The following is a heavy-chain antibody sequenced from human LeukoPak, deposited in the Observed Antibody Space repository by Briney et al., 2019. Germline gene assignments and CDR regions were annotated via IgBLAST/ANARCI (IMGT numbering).Heavy chain of an antibody. J-gene: IGHJ4*02. V-gene: IGHV4-31*03. CDR2: IYYSGST. D-gene: IGHD6-19*01. CDR1: GGSISSGGYY. CDR3: ARGGSGWSKTFDN. Sequence: SETLSFTCTVSGGSISSGGYYWCWLRPHPGKGLEWIGYIYYSGSTYYNPSVKSRVTISVDTSKNQLSLKLSAVTAADTAVYYWARGGSGWSKTFDNWGQGTLVTVSS.